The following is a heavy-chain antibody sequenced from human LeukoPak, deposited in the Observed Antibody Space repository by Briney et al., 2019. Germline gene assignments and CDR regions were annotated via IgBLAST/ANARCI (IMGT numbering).Heavy chain of an antibody. CDR2: INPSGGST. Sequence: ASVTVSCKASGYTFTGYYMHWVRQAPGQGLEWMGIINPSGGSTSYAQKFQGRVTMTRDTSTSTVYMELSSLRSEDTAVYYCARVRYSNYSFYYYGMDVWGQGTTVTVSS. CDR3: ARVRYSNYSFYYYGMDV. J-gene: IGHJ6*02. CDR1: GYTFTGYY. D-gene: IGHD4-11*01. V-gene: IGHV1-46*01.